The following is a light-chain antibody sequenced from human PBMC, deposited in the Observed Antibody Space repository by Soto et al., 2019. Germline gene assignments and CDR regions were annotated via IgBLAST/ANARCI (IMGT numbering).Light chain of an antibody. J-gene: IGLJ1*01. CDR1: SSDVGGFDY. CDR2: DVN. CDR3: GSYTTSTTYV. Sequence: QSALTQPASVSGSPGQSITISCTGTSSDVGGFDYVSWYQQHPGKAPKLMIYDVNNRPSGVSNRFSGSKSGNTASLTISGLQAEDEADYYCGSYTTSTTYVFATGTKVTVL. V-gene: IGLV2-14*03.